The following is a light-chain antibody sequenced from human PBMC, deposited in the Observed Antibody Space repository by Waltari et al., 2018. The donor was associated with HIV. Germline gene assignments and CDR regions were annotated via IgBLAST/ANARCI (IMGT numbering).Light chain of an antibody. J-gene: IGLJ2*01. CDR3: QSADNSSTYKI. Sequence: SYELTQPPSVSVSPGQTARITCSGDALPTQYAYWYQQKPGQAPVLVIYTDIERHSGIPERFSGSSSGTTVTLTISGVQAEDEADYYCQSADNSSTYKIFGGGTKLTVL. CDR2: TDI. CDR1: ALPTQY. V-gene: IGLV3-25*03.